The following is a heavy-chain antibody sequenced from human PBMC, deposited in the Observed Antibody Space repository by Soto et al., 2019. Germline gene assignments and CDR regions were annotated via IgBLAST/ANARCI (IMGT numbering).Heavy chain of an antibody. CDR2: TYDSGST. J-gene: IGHJ6*02. CDR3: ARGSSSYYDYGMDV. Sequence: TLSLTCAVSGDSISRGGYSWTWIRQPPGKALEWIGNTYDSGSTSYNPSLKSRVTISVDTSKNQFSLRLTSVTAADTAVYFCARGSSSYYDYGMDVWGQGTTVTVSS. CDR1: GDSISRGGYS. V-gene: IGHV4-30-2*01. D-gene: IGHD6-6*01.